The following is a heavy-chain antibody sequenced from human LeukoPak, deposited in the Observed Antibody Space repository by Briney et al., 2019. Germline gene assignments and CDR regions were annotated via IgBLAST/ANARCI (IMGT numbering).Heavy chain of an antibody. CDR2: ISYDGSNK. J-gene: IGHJ4*02. V-gene: IGHV3-30-3*01. Sequence: SGGSLRLSCAASGFTFSSYAMHWVRQAPGKGLEWVAVISYDGSNKYFADSVKGRFTISRDNSKNTLYLQMNSLRAEDTAVYYCARKLGMEFDYWGQGTLVTVSS. D-gene: IGHD7-27*01. CDR1: GFTFSSYA. CDR3: ARKLGMEFDY.